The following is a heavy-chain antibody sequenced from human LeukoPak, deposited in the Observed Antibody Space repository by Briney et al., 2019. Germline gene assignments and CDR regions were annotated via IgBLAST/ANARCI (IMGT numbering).Heavy chain of an antibody. CDR1: GFIVTNNY. CDR3: ARDPPAVLIDTYG. Sequence: PGGPLRLSCTASGFIVTNNYINWVRQAPGKGLEWVSLVYSGGSTYYADSVKGRFTISRDNPKNMVYLQMNSLRAEDTAMYYCARDPPAVLIDTYGWGQGTLVTVSS. V-gene: IGHV3-66*01. CDR2: VYSGGST. J-gene: IGHJ4*02. D-gene: IGHD2-8*01.